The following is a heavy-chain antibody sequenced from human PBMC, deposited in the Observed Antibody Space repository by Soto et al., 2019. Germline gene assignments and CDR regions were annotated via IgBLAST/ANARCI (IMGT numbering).Heavy chain of an antibody. CDR2: ISHSGST. CDR3: ASVVPGSSGWFDP. J-gene: IGHJ5*02. Sequence: SETLSLTCAVYGGSFSGYYWSWIRQPPGKGLEWIGEISHSGSTNYNPSLKSRVTISVDTSKNQFSLKLSSVTAADTAVYYCASVVPGSSGWFDPWGQGTLVTVSS. V-gene: IGHV4-34*01. CDR1: GGSFSGYY. D-gene: IGHD6-6*01.